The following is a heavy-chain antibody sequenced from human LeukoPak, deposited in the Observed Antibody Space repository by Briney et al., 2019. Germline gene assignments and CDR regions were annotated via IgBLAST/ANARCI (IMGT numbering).Heavy chain of an antibody. V-gene: IGHV3-30*18. Sequence: PGGSLRLSCAASGFTFSSYGMHWVRQAPDKGLEWVAVISYDGSNKYYADSVKGRFTISRDNSKNTLYLQMNSLRAEDTAVYYCAKGVVAAAGADAFDMWGQGTMVTVSS. J-gene: IGHJ3*02. CDR1: GFTFSSYG. CDR3: AKGVVAAAGADAFDM. D-gene: IGHD6-13*01. CDR2: ISYDGSNK.